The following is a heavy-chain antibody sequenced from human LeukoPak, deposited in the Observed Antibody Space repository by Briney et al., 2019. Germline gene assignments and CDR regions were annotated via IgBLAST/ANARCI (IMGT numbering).Heavy chain of an antibody. CDR2: ISSSSSYI. CDR1: GFTFSSYS. V-gene: IGHV3-21*01. CDR3: AREGRFGELLRY. Sequence: GFLRLSCAASGFTFSSYSMNWVRQAPGKGLEWVSSISSSSSYIYYADSVKGRFTISRDNAKNSLYLQMNSLRAEDTAVYYCAREGRFGELLRYWGQGTLVTVSS. D-gene: IGHD3-10*01. J-gene: IGHJ4*02.